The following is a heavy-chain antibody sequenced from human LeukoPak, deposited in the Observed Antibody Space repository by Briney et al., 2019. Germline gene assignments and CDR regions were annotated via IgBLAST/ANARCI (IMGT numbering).Heavy chain of an antibody. CDR1: IGSISSSKR. V-gene: IGHV4-4*02. D-gene: IGHD6-19*01. CDR3: ASSNSSGWSNFDY. CDR2: IYLYGTT. J-gene: IGHJ4*02. Sequence: SETLSLTCSVSIGSISSSKRWSWVRQSPVKGLEWIGEIYLYGTTNYNPSLKSRVTISVDTSKNQFSLKLSSVTAADTAVYYCASSNSSGWSNFDYWGQGTLVTVSS.